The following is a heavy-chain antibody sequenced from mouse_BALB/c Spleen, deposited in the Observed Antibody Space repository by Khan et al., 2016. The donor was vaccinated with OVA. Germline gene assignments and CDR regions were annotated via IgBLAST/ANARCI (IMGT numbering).Heavy chain of an antibody. V-gene: IGHV5-6*01. J-gene: IGHJ3*01. Sequence: EVELVESGGDLVKPGGSLKLSCAASGFTFSSYSMSWVRQIPDKRLEWVATMSSGGDYTYYPDSVKGRFTISRDNAKNTLYLQMSSLKSEDTAMYYCASNLAGSFDYWGQGTLVTVSA. CDR2: MSSGGDYT. CDR3: ASNLAGSFDY. D-gene: IGHD1-1*01. CDR1: GFTFSSYS.